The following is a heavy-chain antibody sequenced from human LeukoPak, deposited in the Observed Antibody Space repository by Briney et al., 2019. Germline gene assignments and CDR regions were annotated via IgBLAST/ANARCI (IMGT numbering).Heavy chain of an antibody. J-gene: IGHJ4*02. Sequence: PSETLSLTCTVSGCSISSGDYYWSWIRQPPGKSLEWIGYIYYSGSTYYNPSLKSRVTISVDTSKNQFSLKLSSVTAADTAVYYCAVSRGSYFDYWGQGTLVTVSS. V-gene: IGHV4-30-4*01. D-gene: IGHD1-26*01. CDR2: IYYSGST. CDR1: GCSISSGDYY. CDR3: AVSRGSYFDY.